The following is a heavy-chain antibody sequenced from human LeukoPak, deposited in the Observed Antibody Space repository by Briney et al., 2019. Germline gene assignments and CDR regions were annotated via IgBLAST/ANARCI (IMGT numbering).Heavy chain of an antibody. CDR3: ARGARGPGVVGDY. CDR1: GGSFSGYY. V-gene: IGHV4-34*01. Sequence: SETLSLTCAVYGGSFSGYYWSWIRQPPGKGLEWIGEINHSGSTNYNPSHKSRVTISVDTSKNQFSLKLSSVTAADTAVYYCARGARGPGVVGDYWGQGTLVTVSS. D-gene: IGHD2-8*02. CDR2: INHSGST. J-gene: IGHJ4*02.